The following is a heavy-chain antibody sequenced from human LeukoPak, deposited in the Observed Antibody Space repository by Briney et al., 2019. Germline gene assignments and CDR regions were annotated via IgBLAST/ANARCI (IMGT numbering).Heavy chain of an antibody. Sequence: GGSLRLSCAASGFTFSSYAMSWVRQAPWKGLEWVSAISGSGGSTYYADSVKGRFTISRDNSKNTLYLQMNSLRAEDTAVYYCAKDKMYYYDSSGVDYWGQGTLVTVSS. CDR2: ISGSGGST. V-gene: IGHV3-23*01. J-gene: IGHJ4*02. CDR3: AKDKMYYYDSSGVDY. CDR1: GFTFSSYA. D-gene: IGHD3-22*01.